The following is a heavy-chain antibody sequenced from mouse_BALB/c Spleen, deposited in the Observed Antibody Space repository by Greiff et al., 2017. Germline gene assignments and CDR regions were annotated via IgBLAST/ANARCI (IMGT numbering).Heavy chain of an antibody. J-gene: IGHJ4*01. CDR3: ARREFYAMDY. CDR2: IYPGNGDT. Sequence: QVQLQQPGAELVKPGASVKMSCKASGYTFTSYNMHWVKQTPGQGLEWIGAIYPGNGDTSYNQKFKGKATLTADKSSSTAYMQLSSLTSEDSAVYYCARREFYAMDYWGQGTSVTVSS. CDR1: GYTFTSYN. V-gene: IGHV1-12*01.